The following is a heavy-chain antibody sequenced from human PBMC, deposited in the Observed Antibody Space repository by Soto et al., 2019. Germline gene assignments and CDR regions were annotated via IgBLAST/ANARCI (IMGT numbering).Heavy chain of an antibody. V-gene: IGHV3-53*01. Sequence: PGGSLRLSCAASGFTVSSNYMSWVRQAPGKGLEWVSVIYSGGSTYYADSVKGRFTISRDNSKNTLYLQMNSLRAEDTAVYYCARALGYTYGSLYFDYWGQGTLVTVSS. CDR2: IYSGGST. CDR1: GFTVSSNY. CDR3: ARALGYTYGSLYFDY. J-gene: IGHJ4*02. D-gene: IGHD5-18*01.